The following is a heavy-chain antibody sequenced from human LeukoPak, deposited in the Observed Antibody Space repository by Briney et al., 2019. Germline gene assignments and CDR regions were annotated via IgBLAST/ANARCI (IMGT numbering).Heavy chain of an antibody. Sequence: PSGTLPLTCTVSDGSVSAYYWSWIRQPPGKGLEWIGYIYNSGSTNYNPSLKSRVTISVDTSKNQFSLKLSSVTAADTAVYYCAGGRGGSGWIDYWGQGTLVTVSS. J-gene: IGHJ4*02. CDR3: AGGRGGSGWIDY. V-gene: IGHV4-59*02. D-gene: IGHD6-19*01. CDR2: IYNSGST. CDR1: DGSVSAYY.